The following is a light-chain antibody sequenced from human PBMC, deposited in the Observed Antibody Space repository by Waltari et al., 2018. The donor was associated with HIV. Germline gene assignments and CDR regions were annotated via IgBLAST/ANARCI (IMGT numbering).Light chain of an antibody. CDR3: AAWDDSLNAWV. CDR1: SSNIGSNI. J-gene: IGLJ3*02. CDR2: SNK. V-gene: IGLV1-44*01. Sequence: QSVLTQPPSASVTPGQRVSISCSGSSSNIGSNIVKWYQQLPGTAPKLLIYSNKQRPSGVPDRFSGSKSGTSASLAISGLQSEDEADYYCAAWDDSLNAWVFGGGTKLTVL.